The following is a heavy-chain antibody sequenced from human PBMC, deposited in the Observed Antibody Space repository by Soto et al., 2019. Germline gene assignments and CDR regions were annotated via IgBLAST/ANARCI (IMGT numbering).Heavy chain of an antibody. J-gene: IGHJ4*02. D-gene: IGHD1-26*01. V-gene: IGHV3-66*01. Sequence: EVQLVESGGGLVQPGGSLRLSCAVSGFTVSSNYMSWVRQAPGKGLEWVSLIYSGGSTQYADSVKGRFTISRDSSKNTLFLQMNSLRAEDTAVYYCAREGLGKGGWVDYWGQGTLVTVSS. CDR1: GFTVSSNY. CDR3: AREGLGKGGWVDY. CDR2: IYSGGST.